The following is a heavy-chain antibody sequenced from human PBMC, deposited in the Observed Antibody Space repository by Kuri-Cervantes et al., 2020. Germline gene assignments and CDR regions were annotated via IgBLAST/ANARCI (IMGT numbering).Heavy chain of an antibody. V-gene: IGHV4-34*01. CDR3: ARVRRPRVLRPHYMDV. J-gene: IGHJ6*03. Sequence: GSLRLSCAVYGGSFSGYYWSWIRQPPGKGLEWIGEINHSGSTNYNPSLKSRVSISVDTSKNQLSLKLSSVTAADTAVYYCARVRRPRVLRPHYMDVWGKGTTVTVSS. D-gene: IGHD3-3*01. CDR1: GGSFSGYY. CDR2: INHSGST.